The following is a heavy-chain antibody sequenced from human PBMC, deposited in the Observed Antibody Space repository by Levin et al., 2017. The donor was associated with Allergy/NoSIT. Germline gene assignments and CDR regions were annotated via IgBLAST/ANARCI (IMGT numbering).Heavy chain of an antibody. CDR1: GGTFSSYG. CDR3: ATGGVGSTPRSCDY. Sequence: SVKVSCKASGGTFSSYGISWVRQAPGQGLEWMGGIIPIFGATYYAQKFQGRVTITADESWSTVYMELSSLTSDDTAMYYCATGGVGSTPRSCDYWGQGTLATVSS. D-gene: IGHD3-10*01. CDR2: IIPIFGAT. V-gene: IGHV1-69*13. J-gene: IGHJ4*02.